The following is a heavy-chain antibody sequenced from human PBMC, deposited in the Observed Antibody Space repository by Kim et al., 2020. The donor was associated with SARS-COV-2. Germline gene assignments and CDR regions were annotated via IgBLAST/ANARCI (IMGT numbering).Heavy chain of an antibody. D-gene: IGHD4-17*01. CDR3: AKLIDYGDYVDY. J-gene: IGHJ4*02. V-gene: IGHV3-9*01. Sequence: AESVKGRFTIASDNAKNSLYLQMNRLRAEDTALYYWAKLIDYGDYVDYWGQGTLVTVSS.